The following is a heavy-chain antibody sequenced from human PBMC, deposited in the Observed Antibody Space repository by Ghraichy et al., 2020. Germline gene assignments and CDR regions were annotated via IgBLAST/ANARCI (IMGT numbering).Heavy chain of an antibody. V-gene: IGHV3-23*01. Sequence: GGSLRLSCAASGFTFSSYAMSWVRQAPGKGLEWVSAISGSGGSTYYADSVKGRFTISRDNSKNTLYLQMNSLRAEDTAVYYCANYYYDSSGYNKRGYYFDYWGQGTLVTVSS. CDR3: ANYYYDSSGYNKRGYYFDY. CDR2: ISGSGGST. CDR1: GFTFSSYA. D-gene: IGHD3-22*01. J-gene: IGHJ4*02.